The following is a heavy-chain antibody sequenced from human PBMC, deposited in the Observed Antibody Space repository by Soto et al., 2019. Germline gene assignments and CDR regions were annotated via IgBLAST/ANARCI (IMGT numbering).Heavy chain of an antibody. V-gene: IGHV4-59*01. CDR1: GGSISSYY. J-gene: IGHJ4*02. CDR3: ARGHDYGDFGLDY. D-gene: IGHD4-17*01. Sequence: QVQLQESGPGLVKPSETLSLTCTVSGGSISSYYWNWIRQPPGKGLEWIGYIYSSGSTNYNPSLKSRVTISVDTSKSQFSLKLSSVTAADTAVYYCARGHDYGDFGLDYWGQGNLVTVSS. CDR2: IYSSGST.